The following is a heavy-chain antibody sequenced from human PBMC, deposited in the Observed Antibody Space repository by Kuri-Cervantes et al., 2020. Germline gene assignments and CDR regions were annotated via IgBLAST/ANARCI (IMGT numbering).Heavy chain of an antibody. CDR3: AKGSSFSSVTVPLDP. CDR1: GFTFSSYG. Sequence: GEFLKISCAASGFTFSSYGMHWVRQAPGKGLEWVAVISYDGSNKYYADSVKGRFTISRDNAKNSLYLQMNSLRAEDTAVYYCAKGSSFSSVTVPLDPWGQGTLVTVSS. J-gene: IGHJ5*02. CDR2: ISYDGSNK. D-gene: IGHD6-19*01. V-gene: IGHV3-30*18.